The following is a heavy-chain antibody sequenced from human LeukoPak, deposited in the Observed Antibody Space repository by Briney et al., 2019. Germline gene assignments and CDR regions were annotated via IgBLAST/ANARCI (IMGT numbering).Heavy chain of an antibody. J-gene: IGHJ4*02. CDR1: GSTAITND. D-gene: IGHD1-14*01. V-gene: IGHV3-53*01. CDR3: ARGVEPLAANTLAY. CDR2: LYSDGNT. Sequence: GGSRRFSFAAPGSTAITNDMTWVGQPPGRGLEWSSVLYSDGNTKYADSVQGRFTISRDNSKNTLYLEMNSLSPDDTAVYYCARGVEPLAANTLAYWGQGTLVTVSS.